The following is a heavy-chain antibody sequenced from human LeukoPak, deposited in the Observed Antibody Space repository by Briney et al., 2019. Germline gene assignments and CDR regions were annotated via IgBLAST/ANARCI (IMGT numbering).Heavy chain of an antibody. CDR3: ARGERGSSSWFDP. CDR1: GFTFSSYN. CDR2: ISSGSTAI. J-gene: IGHJ5*02. D-gene: IGHD6-6*01. V-gene: IGHV3-48*02. Sequence: GGSLRLSCAASGFTFSSYNMNWVRQAPGKGLEWVSYISSGSTAIYYADSVKGRLTISRDDAKNSLYLQMNSLRDEDTAVYYCARGERGSSSWFDPWGQGTLVTVSS.